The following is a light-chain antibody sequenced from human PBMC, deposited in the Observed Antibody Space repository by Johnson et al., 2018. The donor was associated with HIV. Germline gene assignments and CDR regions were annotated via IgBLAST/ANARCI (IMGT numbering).Light chain of an antibody. J-gene: IGLJ1*01. CDR3: GTWDNSLSAGGG. Sequence: QSVLTQPPSVSAAPGQKVTISCYGSSSNIGNNFVSWYQHLPGTAPKLLIYENNKRPSGIPDRFSGSKSGTSATLGIAGLQTGDEADYYCGTWDNSLSAGGGFGTVTQVPVL. V-gene: IGLV1-51*02. CDR1: SSNIGNNF. CDR2: ENN.